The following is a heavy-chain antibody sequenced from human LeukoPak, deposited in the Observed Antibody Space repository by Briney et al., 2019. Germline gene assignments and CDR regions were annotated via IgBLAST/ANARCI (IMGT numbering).Heavy chain of an antibody. CDR1: GFTFSGYA. J-gene: IGHJ4*02. Sequence: PGGSLRLSCSASGFTFSGYAMHWVRQAPGKGLEYVSAISSNGGSTYYADSVKGRFTISRDNSKNTLYLQMSSLRPEDTAVYYCVKGIVVVTARAFDYWGQGTLVTVSS. D-gene: IGHD2-21*02. CDR3: VKGIVVVTARAFDY. CDR2: ISSNGGST. V-gene: IGHV3-64D*06.